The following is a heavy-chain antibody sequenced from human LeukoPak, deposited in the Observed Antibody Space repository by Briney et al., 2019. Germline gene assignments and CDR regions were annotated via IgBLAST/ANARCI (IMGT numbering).Heavy chain of an antibody. CDR2: IYYSGNT. CDR1: GGSVSISNYY. Sequence: PSETLSLTCTVSGGSVSISNYYWDWVRQPPGKGLEWVGRIYYSGNTYYNPSLKRRVTISVDTSQNQFSLKLFSLTAAGTAVYYCSRHAHSPSYEFWGQGILVTVSS. J-gene: IGHJ4*02. D-gene: IGHD3-3*01. V-gene: IGHV4-39*01. CDR3: SRHAHSPSYEF.